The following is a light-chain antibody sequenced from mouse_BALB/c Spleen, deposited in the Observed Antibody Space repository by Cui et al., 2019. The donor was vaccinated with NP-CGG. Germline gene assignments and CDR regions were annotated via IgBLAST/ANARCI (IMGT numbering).Light chain of an antibody. CDR2: RTS. CDR1: SSVSY. J-gene: IGKJ2*01. Sequence: QIVLTQSPAIMSASPGEKVTISYSASSSVSYMYWYQQKPGSSPKPWIYRTSNLASGVPARFSGSGSGTSYSLTISRMEAEDAATYYCQQYHSYPPYTFGGGTKLEIK. CDR3: QQYHSYPPYT. V-gene: IGKV4-61*01.